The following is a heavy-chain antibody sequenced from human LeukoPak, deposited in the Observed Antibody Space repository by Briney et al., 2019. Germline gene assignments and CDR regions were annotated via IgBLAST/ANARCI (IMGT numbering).Heavy chain of an antibody. CDR3: VSFYETY. CDR2: INSDGSWT. D-gene: IGHD2-2*01. V-gene: IGHV3-74*01. Sequence: GGSLRLSCAASGFTFNTYAMSWVRQAPGEGLEWVSHINSDGSWTSYADSVKGRFTISKDNAKNTVYLQMNNLRAEDTAVYYCVSFYETYWGRGTLVTVSS. CDR1: GFTFNTYA. J-gene: IGHJ4*02.